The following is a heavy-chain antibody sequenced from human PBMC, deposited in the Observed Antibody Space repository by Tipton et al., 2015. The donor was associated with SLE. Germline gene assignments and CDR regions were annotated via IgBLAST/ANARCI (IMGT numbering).Heavy chain of an antibody. V-gene: IGHV4-59*11. CDR2: IYYSGIT. CDR3: ARGSGGVVVIKKGYFDL. Sequence: TLSLTCTVSGGSISSHYWSWIRQPPGKGLEWIGDIYYSGITNYNPSLKSRVTISVDTSKNQFSLNLSSVTAADTAVYYCARGSGGVVVIKKGYFDLWGRGTLVSVSS. J-gene: IGHJ2*01. D-gene: IGHD3-22*01. CDR1: GGSISSHY.